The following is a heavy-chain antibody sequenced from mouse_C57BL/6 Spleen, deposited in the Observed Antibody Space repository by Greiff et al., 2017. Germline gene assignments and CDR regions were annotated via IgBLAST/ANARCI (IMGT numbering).Heavy chain of an antibody. CDR2: IRLKSDNYAT. V-gene: IGHV6-3*01. J-gene: IGHJ2*01. Sequence: EVKVVESGGGLVQPGGSMKLSCVASGFTFSNYWMNWVRQSPEKGLEWVAQIRLKSDNYATHYAESVKGRFTISRDDSKSSVYLQMNNLRAEDTGIYYCTAYYGYFDYWGQGTTLTVSS. CDR1: GFTFSNYW. D-gene: IGHD1-1*01. CDR3: TAYYGYFDY.